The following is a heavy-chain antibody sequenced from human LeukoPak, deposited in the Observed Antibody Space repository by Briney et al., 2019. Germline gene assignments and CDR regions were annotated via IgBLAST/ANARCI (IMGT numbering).Heavy chain of an antibody. V-gene: IGHV1-69*01. Sequence: GASVKVSCKASGGTFSSYAISWVRQAPGQGLEWMGGIIPILGTANYAQKFQGRVTITADESTSTAYMELSSLRSEDTAVYYCARDLCSSTSCYQAFDIWGQGTMVTVSS. CDR3: ARDLCSSTSCYQAFDI. D-gene: IGHD2-2*01. J-gene: IGHJ3*02. CDR1: GGTFSSYA. CDR2: IIPILGTA.